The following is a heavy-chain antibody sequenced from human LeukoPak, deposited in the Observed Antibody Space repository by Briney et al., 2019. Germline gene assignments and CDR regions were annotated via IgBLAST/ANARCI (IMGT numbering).Heavy chain of an antibody. CDR2: IYYSGST. Sequence: SQTLSLTCTVSGGSISSYYWSWIRQPPGKGLEWIGYIYYSGSTNYNPSLKSRVTISVDTSKNQFSLKLSSVTAADTAVYYCARVRGRVAPSMVRGAPSLTFDYWGQGTLVTVSS. J-gene: IGHJ4*02. D-gene: IGHD3-10*01. CDR1: GGSISSYY. CDR3: ARVRGRVAPSMVRGAPSLTFDY. V-gene: IGHV4-59*01.